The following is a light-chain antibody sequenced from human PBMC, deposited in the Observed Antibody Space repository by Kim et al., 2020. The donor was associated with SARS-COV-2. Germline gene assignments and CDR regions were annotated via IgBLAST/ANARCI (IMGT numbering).Light chain of an antibody. CDR1: RLGNKS. Sequence: VSPGQTATITCSGHRLGNKSASWYQQKSGQPPVLLIYQDVRRPSGIPERFSGSNSVNTAVLTITGSQDMDVADYFCQAWDNYTVIFGGGTQLTVL. CDR2: QDV. V-gene: IGLV3-1*01. CDR3: QAWDNYTVI. J-gene: IGLJ2*01.